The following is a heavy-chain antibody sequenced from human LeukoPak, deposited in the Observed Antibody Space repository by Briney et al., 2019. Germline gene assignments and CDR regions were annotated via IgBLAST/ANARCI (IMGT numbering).Heavy chain of an antibody. J-gene: IGHJ3*02. Sequence: GASVKVSCKASGYTFTGYYMHWVRQAPGQGLEWMGWINPNSGGTNYAQKFQGRVTMTRDTSISTAYMELSRLRSDDTAVYYCASDRSGLRYFDWLRTNDAFDIWGQGTMVTVSS. D-gene: IGHD3-9*01. CDR1: GYTFTGYY. CDR2: INPNSGGT. V-gene: IGHV1-2*02. CDR3: ASDRSGLRYFDWLRTNDAFDI.